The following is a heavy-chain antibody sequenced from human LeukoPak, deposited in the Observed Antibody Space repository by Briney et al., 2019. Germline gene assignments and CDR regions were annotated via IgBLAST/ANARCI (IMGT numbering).Heavy chain of an antibody. V-gene: IGHV4-4*02. CDR1: GGSISSSNW. Sequence: PSGTLSLTCAVSGGSISSSNWWSWVRQPPGKGLEWIGEIYHSGSTNYNPSLKSRVTISRDKSRNQFSLKLSSVTAADTAVYYCARARASGRSGFDYWGQGTLVTVSS. D-gene: IGHD2-15*01. CDR2: IYHSGST. J-gene: IGHJ4*02. CDR3: ARARASGRSGFDY.